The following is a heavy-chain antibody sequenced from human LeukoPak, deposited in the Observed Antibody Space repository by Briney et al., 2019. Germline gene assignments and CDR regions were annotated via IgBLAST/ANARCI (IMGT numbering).Heavy chain of an antibody. CDR1: GFTFSSYS. J-gene: IGHJ4*02. V-gene: IGHV3-48*01. Sequence: GGSLRLSCVASGFTFSSYSMKWVRQAPGKGLEWISYITSSCSTILYADSVKGRFTISRDNAKNSLYLQLNSLRVEDTAVYYCARGKVVVRGTLFDYWGQGILVTVSS. CDR2: ITSSCSTI. D-gene: IGHD2-15*01. CDR3: ARGKVVVRGTLFDY.